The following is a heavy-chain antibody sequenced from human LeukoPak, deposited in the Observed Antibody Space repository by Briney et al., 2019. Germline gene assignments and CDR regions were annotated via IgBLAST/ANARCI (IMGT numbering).Heavy chain of an antibody. V-gene: IGHV1-46*01. CDR1: GYTFTSYY. J-gene: IGHJ4*02. CDR2: INPSGGST. CDR3: ARGGEMATIERSFDY. D-gene: IGHD5-24*01. Sequence: APVKVSCKASGYTFTSYYMHWVRQAPGQGLEWMGIINPSGGSTSYAQKFQGRVTMTRDTSTSTVYMELSSLRSEDTAVYYCARGGEMATIERSFDYWGQGTLVTVSS.